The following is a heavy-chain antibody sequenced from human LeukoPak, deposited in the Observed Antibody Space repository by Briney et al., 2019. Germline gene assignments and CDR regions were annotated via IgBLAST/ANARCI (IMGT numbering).Heavy chain of an antibody. D-gene: IGHD6-19*01. Sequence: GASVKVSCKVSGYTLTELSMHWVRQAPGKGLEWMGGFDPEDGETIYAQKFQGRVTMTEDTSTDTAYMELSSLRSEDTAVYYCATVGSSGWYGHFDYWGQGTLVTVSP. J-gene: IGHJ4*02. CDR1: GYTLTELS. CDR2: FDPEDGET. V-gene: IGHV1-24*01. CDR3: ATVGSSGWYGHFDY.